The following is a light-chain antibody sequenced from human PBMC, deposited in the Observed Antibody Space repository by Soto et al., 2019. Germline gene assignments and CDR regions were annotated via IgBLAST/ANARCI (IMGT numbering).Light chain of an antibody. J-gene: IGKJ1*01. CDR3: LRYYNFPRT. V-gene: IGKV1-6*01. CDR1: QGISND. CDR2: AAS. Sequence: IQMTQSPSSLSASVGDRVTITCWASQGISNDLGWYKQKPGKDPKLLIYAASSLESGVPSRFSVSASATDFTLTISSLQPEFLATYCRLRYYNFPRTFGQGTRLDSK.